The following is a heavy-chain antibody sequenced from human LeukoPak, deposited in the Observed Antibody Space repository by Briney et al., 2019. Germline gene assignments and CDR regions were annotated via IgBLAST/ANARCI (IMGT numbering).Heavy chain of an antibody. CDR1: GGSISSSTYY. V-gene: IGHV4-39*01. CDR3: ARLGGYYDPPGY. D-gene: IGHD3-22*01. J-gene: IGHJ4*02. CDR2: THHSGST. Sequence: PSETLSLTCTVSGGSISSSTYYWAWIRQPPGKGLEWIATTHHSGSTYYKPSLRSGVTISVDTSRNQFSLKLSSVTVADTAVYYCARLGGYYDPPGYWGQGTLVTVSS.